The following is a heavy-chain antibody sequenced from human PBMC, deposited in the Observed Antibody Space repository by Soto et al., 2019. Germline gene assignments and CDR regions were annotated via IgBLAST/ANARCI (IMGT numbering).Heavy chain of an antibody. CDR2: VISASGSV. CDR1: GRIFSSFP. Sequence: QVQVVQSGAEVKKPGSSVKISCKASGRIFSSFPTSWVRQVPGQGLEWMGGVISASGSVTYAPKFQGRVTITAVNSAGIGYMELTSLTSEDTAIYYCARVGSRDAYDYALDHGGPGTMVTVSS. D-gene: IGHD2-2*01. CDR3: ARVGSRDAYDYALDH. V-gene: IGHV1-69*06. J-gene: IGHJ1*01.